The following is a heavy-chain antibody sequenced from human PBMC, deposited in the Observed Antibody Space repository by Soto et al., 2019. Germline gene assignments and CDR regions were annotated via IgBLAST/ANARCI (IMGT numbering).Heavy chain of an antibody. CDR2: ISAYNGNT. CDR3: AGGGGGIAVAGPPYNWFDP. Sequence: QVQLVQSGAEVKKPGASVKVSCKASGYTFTSYGISWVRQAPGQGLEWMGWISAYNGNTNYAQKLQGRVTKTTATSTSTAYMGLRSLRSDDTAVYYCAGGGGGIAVAGPPYNWFDPWGQGTLVTVSS. D-gene: IGHD6-19*01. V-gene: IGHV1-18*01. CDR1: GYTFTSYG. J-gene: IGHJ5*02.